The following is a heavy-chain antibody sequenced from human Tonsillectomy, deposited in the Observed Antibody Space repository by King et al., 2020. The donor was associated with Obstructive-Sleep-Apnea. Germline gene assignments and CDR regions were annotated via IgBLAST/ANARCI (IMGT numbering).Heavy chain of an antibody. Sequence: VQLVESGAEVKKPGSSVKVSCKASGGTFSSYAISWVRPAPGQGLEWMGGIIPIFGTANYAQKFQGRVTITADESTSTAYMELSSLRSEDKAVYYCARGDRQDYYYYYGMDVWGQGTTVTVSS. V-gene: IGHV1-69*01. CDR1: GGTFSSYA. CDR2: IIPIFGTA. CDR3: ARGDRQDYYYYYGMDV. J-gene: IGHJ6*02.